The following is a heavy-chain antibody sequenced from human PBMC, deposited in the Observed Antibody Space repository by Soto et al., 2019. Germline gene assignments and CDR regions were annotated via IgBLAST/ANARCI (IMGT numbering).Heavy chain of an antibody. Sequence: QLQLQESGSGLVKPSQTLSLTCAVSVGSISSGCYSWSWIRQPPGKGLEWIGYMYHSGSTYYNPALKSRVTISIDRSTNQFSLKLSSVTAADTAVYYCARVPDYWGQGILVTVSS. CDR2: MYHSGST. CDR1: VGSISSGCYS. J-gene: IGHJ4*02. V-gene: IGHV4-30-2*01. CDR3: ARVPDY. D-gene: IGHD2-2*01.